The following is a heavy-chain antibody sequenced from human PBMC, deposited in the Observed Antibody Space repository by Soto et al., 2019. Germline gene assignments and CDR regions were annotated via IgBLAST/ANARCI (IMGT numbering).Heavy chain of an antibody. Sequence: ASVKVSCKASGYTFTSYGISWVRQAPGQGLEWMGWISAYNGNTNYAQKLQGRVTMTTDTSTSTAYMELRSLRSDDTAVYYCAREVVLMVYAIPHFDYWGQGTLVTVSS. D-gene: IGHD2-8*01. CDR3: AREVVLMVYAIPHFDY. J-gene: IGHJ4*02. V-gene: IGHV1-18*01. CDR1: GYTFTSYG. CDR2: ISAYNGNT.